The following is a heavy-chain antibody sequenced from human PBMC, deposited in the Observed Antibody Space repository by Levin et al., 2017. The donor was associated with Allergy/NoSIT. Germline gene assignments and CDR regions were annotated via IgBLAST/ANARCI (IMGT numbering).Heavy chain of an antibody. CDR3: AISSSWYSSLDY. V-gene: IGHV4-30-2*01. J-gene: IGHJ4*02. CDR1: GGSISSGGYS. Sequence: PSQTLSLPCAVSGGSISSGGYSWSWIRQPPGKGLEWIGYIYHSGSTYYNPSLKSRVTISVDRSKNQFSLKLSSVTAADTAVYYCAISSSWYSSLDYWGQGTLVTVSS. D-gene: IGHD6-13*01. CDR2: IYHSGST.